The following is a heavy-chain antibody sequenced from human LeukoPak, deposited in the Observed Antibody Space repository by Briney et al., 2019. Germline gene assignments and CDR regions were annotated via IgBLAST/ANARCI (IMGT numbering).Heavy chain of an antibody. Sequence: QPGGSLRLSCAASGFTFSSYAMSWVRQAPGKGLGWVSGISGSGGSTYYGDSAQARSTISRDNSKTTLYLQMNSLRAEDTAVYYCAKVPYSSSWYFFDFWGQGTPVTVSS. J-gene: IGHJ4*02. CDR3: AKVPYSSSWYFFDF. V-gene: IGHV3-23*01. D-gene: IGHD6-13*01. CDR1: GFTFSSYA. CDR2: ISGSGGST.